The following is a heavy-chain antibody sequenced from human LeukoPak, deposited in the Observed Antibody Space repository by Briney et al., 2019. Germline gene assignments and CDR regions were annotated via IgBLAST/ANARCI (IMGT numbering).Heavy chain of an antibody. D-gene: IGHD3-22*01. CDR2: IYYSGST. Sequence: SETLSLTCTVSGGSISSYYWSWIRQPPGKGLEWIGYIYYSGSTNYNPSLKSRVTISVDTSKNQFSLKLSSVTAADTAVYYCAGITYYYDSSGSPWGQGTLVTVSS. V-gene: IGHV4-59*08. CDR3: AGITYYYDSSGSP. J-gene: IGHJ5*02. CDR1: GGSISSYY.